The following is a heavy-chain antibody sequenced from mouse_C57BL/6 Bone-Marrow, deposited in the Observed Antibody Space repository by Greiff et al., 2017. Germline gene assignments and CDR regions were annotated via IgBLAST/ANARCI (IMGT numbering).Heavy chain of an antibody. CDR3: ARKFKGAMDY. CDR2: IDPSDSYT. CDR1: GYTFTSYW. J-gene: IGHJ4*01. V-gene: IGHV1-69*01. Sequence: QVQLKQPGAELVMPGASVKLSCKASGYTFTSYWMHWVKQRPGQGLEWIGEIDPSDSYTNYNQQFKGKSTLTVDKSSSTAYLQLSSLTSEDSAVYYCARKFKGAMDYWGQGTSVTVAA.